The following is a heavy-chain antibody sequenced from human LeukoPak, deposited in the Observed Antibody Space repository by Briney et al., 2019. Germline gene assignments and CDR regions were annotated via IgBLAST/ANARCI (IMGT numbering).Heavy chain of an antibody. CDR2: IKKDGSEK. J-gene: IGHJ5*02. D-gene: IGHD6-19*01. Sequence: GGSLRLSCAAAGSTFSNYWMSWVRQTPGKGLEWVANIKKDGSEKYYVDSVKGRFTISRDNAKNSVYLQMNSLRAEDTAVYYCAKLSTAVAGQDRWGQGTLVTVSS. V-gene: IGHV3-7*01. CDR1: GSTFSNYW. CDR3: AKLSTAVAGQDR.